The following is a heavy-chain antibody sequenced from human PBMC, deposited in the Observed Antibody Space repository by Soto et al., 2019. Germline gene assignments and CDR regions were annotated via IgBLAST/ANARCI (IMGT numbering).Heavy chain of an antibody. CDR3: ARRSSGWYFDY. Sequence: EVQLLESGGGLVQPGGSLRLSCAASGFTFSSYAMNWVRQAPGKGLEWVSVISGSGGSTYYADSVKGRFTISRDNSKNTLYLQTNSLRSEDTAVYDCARRSSGWYFDYWRQGTLVNVSS. CDR1: GFTFSSYA. V-gene: IGHV3-23*01. D-gene: IGHD6-19*01. CDR2: ISGSGGST. J-gene: IGHJ4*02.